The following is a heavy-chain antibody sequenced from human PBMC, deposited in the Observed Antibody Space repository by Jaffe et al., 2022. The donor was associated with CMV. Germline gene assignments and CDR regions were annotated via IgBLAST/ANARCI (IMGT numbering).Heavy chain of an antibody. CDR2: ISSSSSYI. D-gene: IGHD4-17*01. J-gene: IGHJ4*02. CDR1: GFTFSSYS. CDR3: ARDSHDYGGNGGGY. Sequence: EVQLVESGGGLVKPGGSLRLSCAASGFTFSSYSMNWVRQAPGKGLEWVSSISSSSSYIYYADSVKGRFTISRDNAKNSLYLQMNSLRAEDTAVYYCARDSHDYGGNGGGYWGQGTLVTVSS. V-gene: IGHV3-21*01.